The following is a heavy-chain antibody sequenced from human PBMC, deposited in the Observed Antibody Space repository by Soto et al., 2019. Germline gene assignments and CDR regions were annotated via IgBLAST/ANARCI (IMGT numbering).Heavy chain of an antibody. Sequence: QAGGSLRLSCATSGFSFRNYGMNWVRQAPGKGLEWVSGITKTGRSTFIADSVRGRFTISRDNLKNIMYLQMNSLRVDDTALYYCTKDAEAYDFAFDKWGQGTMVTVSS. V-gene: IGHV3-23*01. CDR1: GFSFRNYG. J-gene: IGHJ3*02. D-gene: IGHD3-3*01. CDR3: TKDAEAYDFAFDK. CDR2: ITKTGRST.